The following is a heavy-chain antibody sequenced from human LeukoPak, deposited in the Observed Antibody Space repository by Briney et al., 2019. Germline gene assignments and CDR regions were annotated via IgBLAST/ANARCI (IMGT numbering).Heavy chain of an antibody. CDR2: ISWNSGSI. V-gene: IGHV3-9*01. CDR3: AKEDCGSTSCYLYYFDY. J-gene: IGHJ4*02. CDR1: GFTFDDYA. Sequence: SLRLSCAASGFTFDDYAMHWVRQAPGKGLEWVSGISWNSGSIGYADSVKGRFTISRDNAKNSLYLQMNSLRAEDTALYYCAKEDCGSTSCYLYYFDYWGQGTLVTVSS. D-gene: IGHD2-2*01.